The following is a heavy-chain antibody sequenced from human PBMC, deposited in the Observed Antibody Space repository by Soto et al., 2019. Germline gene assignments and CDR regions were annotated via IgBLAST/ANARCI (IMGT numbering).Heavy chain of an antibody. CDR3: AASQQFDY. CDR1: GYTFTSYA. D-gene: IGHD6-13*01. J-gene: IGHJ4*02. Sequence: GASVKVSCKASGYTFTSYAMHWVRQAPGQRLEWMGWINTYDGNTNHAQKFQGRVTMTTDTSTSTAYMELRSLSSDDTAVYYCAASQQFDYWGQGTLVTVSS. CDR2: INTYDGNT. V-gene: IGHV1-3*04.